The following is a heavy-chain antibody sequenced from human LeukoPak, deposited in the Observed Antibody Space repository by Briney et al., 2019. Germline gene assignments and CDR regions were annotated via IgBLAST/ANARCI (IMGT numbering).Heavy chain of an antibody. CDR1: GGTFSSYA. Sequence: SVKVSCKASGGTFSSYAISWVRQAPGQGLEWMGGIIPIFGTANYAQKFQGRVTITADKSTSTAYMELSSLRSEDTAVYYCARAEYSSGWYFSGYYYMDVWGKGTTVTVSS. D-gene: IGHD6-19*01. J-gene: IGHJ6*03. CDR2: IIPIFGTA. CDR3: ARAEYSSGWYFSGYYYMDV. V-gene: IGHV1-69*06.